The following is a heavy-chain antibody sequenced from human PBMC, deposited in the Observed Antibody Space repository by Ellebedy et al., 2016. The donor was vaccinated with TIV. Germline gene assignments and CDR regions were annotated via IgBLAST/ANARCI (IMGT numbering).Heavy chain of an antibody. CDR1: GFTFSSYS. V-gene: IGHV3-21*01. J-gene: IGHJ4*02. Sequence: PGGSLRLSCAASGFTFSSYSMNWVRQAPGKGLEWVSSISSSSSYIYYADSVKGRFTISRDNSKNTMYLQMNSLRPEDTSVYYCARGGVVYSYAAADYWGQGTLVTVSS. CDR2: ISSSSSYI. D-gene: IGHD5-18*01. CDR3: ARGGVVYSYAAADY.